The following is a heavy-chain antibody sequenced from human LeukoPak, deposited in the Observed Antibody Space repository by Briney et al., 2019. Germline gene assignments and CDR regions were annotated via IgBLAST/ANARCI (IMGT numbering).Heavy chain of an antibody. CDR1: GYTFTGYY. D-gene: IGHD2-21*02. Sequence: ASVKVSCKASGYTFTGYYIHWVRQAPGQGLEWMGWINPNTGDTNYAQKFQGRVAMTRDTSVSTAYVDLSSLGSDDTAVYFCARDAVYCGGNCPWGQGTMVTVSS. V-gene: IGHV1-2*02. CDR3: ARDAVYCGGNCP. J-gene: IGHJ3*01. CDR2: INPNTGDT.